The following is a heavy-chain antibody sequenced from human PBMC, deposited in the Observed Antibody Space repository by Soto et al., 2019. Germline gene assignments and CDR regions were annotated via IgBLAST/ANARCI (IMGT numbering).Heavy chain of an antibody. CDR2: IYYSGST. J-gene: IGHJ6*02. V-gene: IGHV4-39*01. CDR1: GGSISSSSYS. CDR3: GRQPGHCGSTTCFGYYSVDV. D-gene: IGHD2-2*01. Sequence: QLQLQESGPRLVKPSETLSLTCSVSGGSISSSSYSWGWIRQPPGKGLEWIGTIYYSGSTNYNPSLGGRVAISAATPNNQLSLRLSSVTAADTAVYYCGRQPGHCGSTTCFGYYSVDVWGQGTTVTVS.